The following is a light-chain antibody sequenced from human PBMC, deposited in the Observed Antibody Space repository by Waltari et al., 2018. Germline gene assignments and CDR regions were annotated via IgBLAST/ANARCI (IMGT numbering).Light chain of an antibody. V-gene: IGLV2-14*03. J-gene: IGLJ2*01. CDR1: SSDVGGYNY. Sequence: QSALTQPASVSGSPGQSIPISCTGRSSDVGGYNYVSWYQQHPGKAPKLMIYDVSKRPSGVSNRFSGSKSGNTASLTISGLQAEDEADYYCSSHTSSTLVVFGGGTKLTVL. CDR3: SSHTSSTLVV. CDR2: DVS.